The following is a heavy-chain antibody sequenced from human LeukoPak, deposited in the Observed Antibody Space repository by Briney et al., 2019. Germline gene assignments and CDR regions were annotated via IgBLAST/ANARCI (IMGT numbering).Heavy chain of an antibody. CDR3: GKTTVGYSSGRYPGWPVDY. J-gene: IGHJ4*02. CDR1: GFTFNSYA. V-gene: IGHV3-23*01. Sequence: PGGSLRLSCAASGFTFNSYAMYWVRQAPGKGLEWISGIFGSGGSPHYADSVKGRFTISRDNFQNTVYLQLGSPRVEDTAVYYCGKTTVGYSSGRYPGWPVDYWGQGALVTVSS. CDR2: IFGSGGSP. D-gene: IGHD2-15*01.